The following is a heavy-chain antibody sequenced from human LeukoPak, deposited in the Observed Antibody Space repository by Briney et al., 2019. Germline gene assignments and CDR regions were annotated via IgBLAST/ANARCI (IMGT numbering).Heavy chain of an antibody. V-gene: IGHV3-21*01. J-gene: IGHJ6*03. CDR3: ARGYPLDWEGAGGYYYYMDV. D-gene: IGHD3/OR15-3a*01. CDR2: ISSSSSYI. Sequence: GGSLRLSCVASGFTFSSYWMHWVRQAPGKGLEWVSSISSSSSYIYYADSVKGRFTISRDNAKNSLYLQMNSLRAEDTAVYYCARGYPLDWEGAGGYYYYMDVWGKGTTVTVSS. CDR1: GFTFSSYW.